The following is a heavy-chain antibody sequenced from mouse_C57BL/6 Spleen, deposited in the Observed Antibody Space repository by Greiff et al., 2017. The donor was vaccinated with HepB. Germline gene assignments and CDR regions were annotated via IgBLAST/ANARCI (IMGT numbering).Heavy chain of an antibody. D-gene: IGHD1-1*01. J-gene: IGHJ4*01. CDR1: GYAFTNYL. V-gene: IGHV1-54*01. CDR3: ARGGDYYGSSRRDAMDY. Sequence: QVQLQQSGAELVRPGTSVKVSCKASGYAFTNYLIEWVKQRPGQGLEWIGVINPGSGGTNYNEKFKGKATLTADKSSSTAYMQLSSLTSEDSAVYFCARGGDYYGSSRRDAMDYWGQGTSVTVSS. CDR2: INPGSGGT.